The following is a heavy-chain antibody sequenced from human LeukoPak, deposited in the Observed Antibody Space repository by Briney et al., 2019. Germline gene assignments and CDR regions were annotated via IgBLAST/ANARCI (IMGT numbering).Heavy chain of an antibody. CDR1: GFTFSSYE. CDR2: ISSSGSTI. Sequence: GGSLRLSCAASGFTFSSYEMNWVRQAPGKGLEWVSYISSSGSTIYYADSVKGRFTISRDNAKNSLYLQMNSLRAEDTAVYYCARDLSGVTGYTYGRGIDYWGQGTLVTVSS. V-gene: IGHV3-48*03. CDR3: ARDLSGVTGYTYGRGIDY. J-gene: IGHJ4*02. D-gene: IGHD5-18*01.